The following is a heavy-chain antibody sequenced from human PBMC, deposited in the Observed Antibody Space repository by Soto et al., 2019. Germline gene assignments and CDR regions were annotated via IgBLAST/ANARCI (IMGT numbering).Heavy chain of an antibody. CDR1: GGTFSSYA. CDR2: IIPIFGTA. Sequence: QVQLVQSGAEVKKPGSSVKVSCKASGGTFSSYAISWVRQAPGQGLEWMGGIIPIFGTANYAQKFQGRVTINADESTSTADMERSSLGSEDTAVYYCARDLTRYCSGGSCYSGNYYGMDVWGQGTTVTVSS. D-gene: IGHD2-15*01. V-gene: IGHV1-69*01. J-gene: IGHJ6*02. CDR3: ARDLTRYCSGGSCYSGNYYGMDV.